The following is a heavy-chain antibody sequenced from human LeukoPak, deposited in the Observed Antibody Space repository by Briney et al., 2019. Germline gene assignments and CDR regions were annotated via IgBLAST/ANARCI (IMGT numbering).Heavy chain of an antibody. Sequence: PGGSLRLSCAASGFTFSSYEMNWVRQAPGKGLEWVSYISSSGSTIYYADSVKGRFTISRDNSKNTLYLQMNSLRAEDTAVYYCARGHAGTYYYYYMDVWGKGTTVTVSS. CDR1: GFTFSSYE. CDR3: ARGHAGTYYYYYMDV. V-gene: IGHV3-48*03. D-gene: IGHD3-10*01. J-gene: IGHJ6*03. CDR2: ISSSGSTI.